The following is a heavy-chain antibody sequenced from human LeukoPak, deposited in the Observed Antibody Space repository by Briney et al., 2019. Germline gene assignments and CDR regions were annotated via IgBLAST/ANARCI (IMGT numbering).Heavy chain of an antibody. D-gene: IGHD2-15*01. CDR2: IRCDGSNE. CDR3: AKVMPPGRIRFYSYYMDV. Sequence: SGGSLRLSCAASGFSFSGYGMHWVRQAPGKGLEWVAFIRCDGSNEYYADSVKGRFTISRDKSKNTLSLQMNGLRVEDTAVYYCAKVMPPGRIRFYSYYMDVWGKGTTVTVS. J-gene: IGHJ6*03. V-gene: IGHV3-30*02. CDR1: GFSFSGYG.